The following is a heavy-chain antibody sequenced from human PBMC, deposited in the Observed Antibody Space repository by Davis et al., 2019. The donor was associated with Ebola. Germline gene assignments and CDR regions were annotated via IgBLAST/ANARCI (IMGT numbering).Heavy chain of an antibody. CDR1: GFTFSSYS. D-gene: IGHD3-10*01. Sequence: PGGSLRLSCAASGFTFSSYSMNWVRQAPGKGLEWVSSISSSSSYIYYADSVKGRFTISRDNSKNTLYLQMNSLRAEDTAVYYCARSLGAPYYYYKDVWGKGTTVTVSS. V-gene: IGHV3-21*01. J-gene: IGHJ6*03. CDR2: ISSSSSYI. CDR3: ARSLGAPYYYYKDV.